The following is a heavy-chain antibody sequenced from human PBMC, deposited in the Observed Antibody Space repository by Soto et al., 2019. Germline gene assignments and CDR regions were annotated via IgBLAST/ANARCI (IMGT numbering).Heavy chain of an antibody. CDR2: ISYDGSNK. CDR1: GFTFNTHA. Sequence: GGSLRLSGAASGFTFNTHAIHWVRQAPGKGLEWVALISYDGSNKYYAASVKGRFTISRDNSKNTLSLQTNSLRAEDTAVYYCARDVSGSGTKGLDPWGQGILVTVSS. D-gene: IGHD3-10*01. V-gene: IGHV3-30-3*01. J-gene: IGHJ5*02. CDR3: ARDVSGSGTKGLDP.